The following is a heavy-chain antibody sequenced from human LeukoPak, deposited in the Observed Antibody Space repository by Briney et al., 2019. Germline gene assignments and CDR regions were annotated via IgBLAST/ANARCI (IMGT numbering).Heavy chain of an antibody. V-gene: IGHV3-30-3*01. J-gene: IGHJ4*02. CDR1: GFTFSSYA. CDR3: AVLIAAAGDFDY. CDR2: ISYDGSNK. D-gene: IGHD6-13*01. Sequence: GRSLRLSCAASGFTFSSYAMHWVRQAPGKELEWVAVISYDGSNKYYADSVKGRFTISRGNSKNTLYLQMNSLRAEDTAVYYCAVLIAAAGDFDYWGQGTLVTVSS.